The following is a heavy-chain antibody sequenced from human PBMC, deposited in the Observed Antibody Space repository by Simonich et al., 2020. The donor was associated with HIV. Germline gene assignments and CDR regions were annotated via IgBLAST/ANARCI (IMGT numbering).Heavy chain of an antibody. V-gene: IGHV4-34*01. Sequence: QVQLQQWGAGLLKPSETLSLTCAVYGGSFSGYYWSWIRQPPGKGMEGIGEINHSGRANYNPSLKSQFTISVNTSKNQFSLKLSSVTAAETAVYYCARGRKRWLQLHTGGAFDIWGQGTMVTVSS. J-gene: IGHJ3*02. CDR2: INHSGRA. CDR3: ARGRKRWLQLHTGGAFDI. D-gene: IGHD5-12*01. CDR1: GGSFSGYY.